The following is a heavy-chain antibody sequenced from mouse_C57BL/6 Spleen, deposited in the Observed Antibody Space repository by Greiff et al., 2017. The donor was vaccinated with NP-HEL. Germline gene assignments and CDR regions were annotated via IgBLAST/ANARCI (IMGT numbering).Heavy chain of an antibody. V-gene: IGHV1-64*01. CDR1: GYTFTSYW. CDR3: ARWGTAVVANPYLDY. J-gene: IGHJ2*01. Sequence: QVQLQQPGAELVKPGASVKLSCKASGYTFTSYWMPWVKQRPGQGLEWIGMIHPNSGSTNYNEKFKSKATLTVDKSSSTAYMQLSSLTSEDSAVYYCARWGTAVVANPYLDYWGQGTTLTVSS. CDR2: IHPNSGST. D-gene: IGHD1-1*01.